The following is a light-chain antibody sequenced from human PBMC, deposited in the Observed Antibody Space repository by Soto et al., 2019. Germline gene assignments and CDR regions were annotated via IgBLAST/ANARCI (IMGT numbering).Light chain of an antibody. J-gene: IGKJ1*01. CDR1: QSVSSNY. Sequence: EIVLTQSPGTLSLSPGERATLSCRASQSVSSNYVAWYQQKPGQTPKVLIYRASSRATGIPDRFSGSGSGTDFTLTISRLEPEDFAVYYCQQYGSSPRTFGQGTKVDIK. V-gene: IGKV3-20*01. CDR3: QQYGSSPRT. CDR2: RAS.